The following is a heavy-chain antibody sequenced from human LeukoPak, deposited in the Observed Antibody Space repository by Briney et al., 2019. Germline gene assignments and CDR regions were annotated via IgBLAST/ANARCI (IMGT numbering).Heavy chain of an antibody. CDR1: GDSVSSSSAT. CDR2: TYYRSKWYN. CDR3: ARDGPYIPGSLTSFDC. V-gene: IGHV6-1*01. Sequence: SQTLSLTCAISGDSVSSSSATWNWIRQSPSRGLEWLGRTYYRSKWYNDYAVSVRSRITLNPDTANNQFSLHLNSVTPEDTAVYYCARDGPYIPGSLTSFDCWGQGTLVTVSS. D-gene: IGHD2-2*01. J-gene: IGHJ4*02.